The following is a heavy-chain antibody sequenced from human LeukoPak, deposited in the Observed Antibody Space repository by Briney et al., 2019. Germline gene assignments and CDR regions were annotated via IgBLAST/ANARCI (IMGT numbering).Heavy chain of an antibody. CDR1: GDTFSSYA. CDR3: ARRIAAAGVNWFDP. CDR2: IIPIFGTA. V-gene: IGHV1-69*05. Sequence: SVKVSCKASGDTFSSYAISWVRQAPGQGLEWMGGIIPIFGTANYAQKFQGRVTITTDESTSTAYMELSRLRSEDTAVYYCARRIAAAGVNWFDPWGQGTLVTVSS. D-gene: IGHD6-13*01. J-gene: IGHJ5*02.